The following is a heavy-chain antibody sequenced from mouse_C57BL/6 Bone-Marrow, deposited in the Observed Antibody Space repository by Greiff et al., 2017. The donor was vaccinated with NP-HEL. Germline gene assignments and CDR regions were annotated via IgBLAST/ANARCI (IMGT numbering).Heavy chain of an antibody. CDR3: TPLYGSRRDYYAMDY. CDR1: GFTFSNYW. J-gene: IGHJ4*01. V-gene: IGHV6-3*01. Sequence: EVKVEESGGGLVQPGGSMKLSCVASGFTFSNYWMNWVRQSPEKGLEWVAQIRLKSDNYATHYAESVKGRFTISRDDSKSSVYLQMNNLRAEDTGIYYCTPLYGSRRDYYAMDYWGQGTSVTVSS. D-gene: IGHD1-1*01. CDR2: IRLKSDNYAT.